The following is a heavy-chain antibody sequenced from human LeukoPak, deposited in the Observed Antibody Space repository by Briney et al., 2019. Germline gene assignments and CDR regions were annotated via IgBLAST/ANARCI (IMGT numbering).Heavy chain of an antibody. CDR2: ISAYNGNT. V-gene: IGHV1-18*01. D-gene: IGHD2-2*01. CDR3: ARDLGIVVVPAASTTSLDY. J-gene: IGHJ4*02. Sequence: ASVKVSCKASGYTFTSYGIIWVRQAPGQGLEWMGWISAYNGNTNYAQKLQGRVTMTTDTSTSTAYMELRSLRSDDTAVYYCARDLGIVVVPAASTTSLDYWGQGTLVTVSS. CDR1: GYTFTSYG.